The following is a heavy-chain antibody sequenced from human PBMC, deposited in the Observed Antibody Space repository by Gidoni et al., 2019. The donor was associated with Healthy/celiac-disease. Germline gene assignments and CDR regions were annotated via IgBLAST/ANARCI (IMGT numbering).Heavy chain of an antibody. V-gene: IGHV4-61*02. CDR3: ARGPSITIFGVGSDFRN. CDR2: IYTSGST. CDR1: GGSISSGSYY. Sequence: QVQLQESGPGLVKPSQTLSLTCTVSGGSISSGSYYWSWIRQPAGKGLEWIGRIYTSGSTNYNPSLKSRVTISVDTSKNQFSLKLSSVTAADTAVYYCARGPSITIFGVGSDFRNWGQGTLVTVSS. J-gene: IGHJ4*02. D-gene: IGHD3-3*01.